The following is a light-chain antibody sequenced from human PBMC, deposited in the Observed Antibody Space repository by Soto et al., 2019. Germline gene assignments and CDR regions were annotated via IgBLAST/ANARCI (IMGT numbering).Light chain of an antibody. Sequence: QSALTQPPSASGSPGLSVTITCSGTSSDVGEENYVSWYQQHPGKVPKLILYEVSKRPSGVPDRFSGSRSGNTASLTVSGLQAEDEADYYCSSFAGSPVVFGGGTKLTVL. CDR3: SSFAGSPVV. CDR2: EVS. J-gene: IGLJ2*01. V-gene: IGLV2-8*01. CDR1: SSDVGEENY.